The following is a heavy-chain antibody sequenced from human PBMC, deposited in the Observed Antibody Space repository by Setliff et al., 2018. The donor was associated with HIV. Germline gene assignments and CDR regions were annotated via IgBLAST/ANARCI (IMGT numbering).Heavy chain of an antibody. CDR2: IYYSGST. CDR3: ARHKTHYDFYAFDV. J-gene: IGHJ3*01. Sequence: SETLSLTCTVSGGSISSYYWSWIRQPPGKGLEWIGYIYYSGSTNYNPSLKSRVTISVDTSKNQFSLKLSSVTAADTAVYYCARHKTHYDFYAFDVWGQGTMVTVSS. CDR1: GGSISSYY. D-gene: IGHD3-3*01. V-gene: IGHV4-59*08.